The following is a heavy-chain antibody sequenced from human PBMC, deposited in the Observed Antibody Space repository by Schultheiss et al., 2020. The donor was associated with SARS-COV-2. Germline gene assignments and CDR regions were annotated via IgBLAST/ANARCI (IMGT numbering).Heavy chain of an antibody. CDR2: IYYSGST. Sequence: SETLSLTCTVSGASLSSYYWSWIRQPPGKGLEWIAYIYYSGSTNYNPSLKSRVTISIDTSKNQFSLNVTSVTAADTAVYYCARHGDSSSYYYYYMDVWGKGTTVTVSS. V-gene: IGHV4-59*01. J-gene: IGHJ6*03. CDR3: ARHGDSSSYYYYYMDV. D-gene: IGHD6-6*01. CDR1: GASLSSYY.